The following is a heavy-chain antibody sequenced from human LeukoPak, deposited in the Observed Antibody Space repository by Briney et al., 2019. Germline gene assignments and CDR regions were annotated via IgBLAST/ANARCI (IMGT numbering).Heavy chain of an antibody. V-gene: IGHV1-69*13. CDR2: IVPTFETA. CDR3: ARDRGHCDTARCYINWFDP. Sequence: SVKVSCKTSGGALGSYSISWVRQAPGQGLEWMGGIVPTFETANYAQKFQDRLTITADESTDTVYMELSSLTSEDTAAYYCARDRGHCDTARCYINWFDPWGQGTLVTVS. CDR1: GGALGSYS. D-gene: IGHD5-18*01. J-gene: IGHJ5*02.